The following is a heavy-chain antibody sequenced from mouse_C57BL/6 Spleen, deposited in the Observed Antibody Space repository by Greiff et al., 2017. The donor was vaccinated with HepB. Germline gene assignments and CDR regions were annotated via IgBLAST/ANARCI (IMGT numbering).Heavy chain of an antibody. CDR1: GYTFTSYW. CDR3: ARRGMDDYDAWFAY. V-gene: IGHV1-61*01. D-gene: IGHD2-4*01. Sequence: QVQLQQPGAELVRPGSSVKLSCKASGYTFTSYWMDWVKQRPGQGLEWIGNIYPSDSETNYNQKFKDKATLTVDKSSSTAYMQLSSLTSEDSAVYYCARRGMDDYDAWFAYWGQGTLVTVSA. CDR2: IYPSDSET. J-gene: IGHJ3*01.